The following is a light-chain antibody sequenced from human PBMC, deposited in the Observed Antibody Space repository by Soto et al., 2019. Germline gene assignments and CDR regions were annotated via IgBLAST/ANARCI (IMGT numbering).Light chain of an antibody. CDR3: QRYNTYPWT. CDR1: QSISSW. Sequence: DIQMTQSPSTLSASVGDRVTITCRASQSISSWLAWYQQKPGKAPKLLMYKASSLQSGVPSRFSGSGSGTEFTLTISSLQPDDFATYYCQRYNTYPWTFGQGTKVAIK. V-gene: IGKV1-5*03. J-gene: IGKJ1*01. CDR2: KAS.